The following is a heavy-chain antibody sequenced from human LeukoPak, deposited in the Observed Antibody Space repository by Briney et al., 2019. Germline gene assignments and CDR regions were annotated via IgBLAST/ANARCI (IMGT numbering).Heavy chain of an antibody. V-gene: IGHV3-21*01. D-gene: IGHD6-13*01. J-gene: IGHJ6*03. CDR1: GFTFSSYS. CDR3: ARDSPHSSSWYRLYYYYYYMDV. Sequence: GGSLRLSCAASGFTFSSYSMNWVRQAPGKGLEWVSSISSSSSYIYYADSVKGRFTISRDNAKNSLYLQMNSLRAEDTAVYYCARDSPHSSSWYRLYYYYYYMDVWGKGTTVTVSS. CDR2: ISSSSSYI.